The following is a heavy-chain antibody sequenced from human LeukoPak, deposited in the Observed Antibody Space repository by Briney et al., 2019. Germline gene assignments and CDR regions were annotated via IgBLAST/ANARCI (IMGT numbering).Heavy chain of an antibody. D-gene: IGHD3-10*01. CDR3: ARHFVRGASTDDY. V-gene: IGHV3-53*01. Sequence: GGSLRLSCTVSGFTVSSNSMSWVRQAPGKGLEWVSFIYSDNTHYSDSVKGRFTISRDNSKNTLYLQMNSLRAEDTAVYYCARHFVRGASTDDYWGQGTLVTVSS. CDR2: IYSDNT. J-gene: IGHJ4*02. CDR1: GFTVSSNS.